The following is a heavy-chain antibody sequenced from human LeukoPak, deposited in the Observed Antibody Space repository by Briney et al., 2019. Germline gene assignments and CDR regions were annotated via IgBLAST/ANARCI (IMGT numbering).Heavy chain of an antibody. CDR1: GFTFSSYW. J-gene: IGHJ4*02. Sequence: GGSLRLSCAASGFTFSSYWMSWVRQALGKGLECVANIKQDGSEKYYVDSVKGRFTISRDNAKNSLYLQMNSLRAEDTAVYYCARWSGGRRYFDYWGQGTLVTVSS. CDR2: IKQDGSEK. V-gene: IGHV3-7*01. CDR3: ARWSGGRRYFDY. D-gene: IGHD2-15*01.